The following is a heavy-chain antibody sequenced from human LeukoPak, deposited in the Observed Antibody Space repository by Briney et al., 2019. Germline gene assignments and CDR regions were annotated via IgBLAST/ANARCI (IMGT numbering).Heavy chain of an antibody. V-gene: IGHV4-61*02. J-gene: IGHJ4*02. CDR1: GGSISSGSYY. CDR3: ARDGLGIREGGAGIDY. D-gene: IGHD7-27*01. CDR2: IYTSGST. Sequence: SETLSLTCTVSGGSISSGSYYWRWIRQPAGKGLEWIGRIYTSGSTNYNPSLKSRVTISVDTSKNQFSLKLSSVTAADTAVYYCARDGLGIREGGAGIDYWGQGTLVTVSS.